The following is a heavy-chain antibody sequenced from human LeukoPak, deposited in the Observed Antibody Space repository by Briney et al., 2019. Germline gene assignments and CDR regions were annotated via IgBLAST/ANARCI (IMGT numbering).Heavy chain of an antibody. CDR2: ISDSGGTT. D-gene: IGHD3-10*01. CDR3: AKEASGYGYYFDY. Sequence: GGSLRLSCAASGFTFSSFAMSWVRQAPGKGLEWVSVISDSGGTTFYADSVKGRFTISRDNSKNTLYLQMSSLRAEDTAVYYCAKEASGYGYYFDYWGQGTLVTASS. J-gene: IGHJ4*02. CDR1: GFTFSSFA. V-gene: IGHV3-23*01.